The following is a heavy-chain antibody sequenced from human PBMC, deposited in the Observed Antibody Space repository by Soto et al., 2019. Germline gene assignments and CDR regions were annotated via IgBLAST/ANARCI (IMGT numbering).Heavy chain of an antibody. D-gene: IGHD3-10*01. CDR1: GFTFSASA. CDR3: TRFASTLSWFFDL. V-gene: IGHV3-73*02. Sequence: EVQLVESGGGLVQPGGSLKLSCAASGFTFSASAMHWVRQASGKGLEWVGRIRSKGNNYATEYAASVNGRFTISRDDSKNPAYLQMNSLKNEDTAVYYCTRFASTLSWFFDLWGRGSLVNVSS. CDR2: IRSKGNNYAT. J-gene: IGHJ2*01.